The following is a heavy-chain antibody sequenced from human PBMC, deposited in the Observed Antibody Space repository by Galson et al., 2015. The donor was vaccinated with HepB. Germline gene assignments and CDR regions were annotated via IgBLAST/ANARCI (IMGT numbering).Heavy chain of an antibody. CDR1: GYTFTSYA. CDR3: ARFDSGSYPSAFDI. Sequence: SVKVSCKASGYTFTSYAMHWVRQAPGQRLEWMGWINAGNGNTKYSQKFQGRVTITRDTSASTAYMELSSLRAEDTAVYYCARFDSGSYPSAFDIWGQGTMVTVSS. J-gene: IGHJ3*02. V-gene: IGHV1-3*01. CDR2: INAGNGNT. D-gene: IGHD1-26*01.